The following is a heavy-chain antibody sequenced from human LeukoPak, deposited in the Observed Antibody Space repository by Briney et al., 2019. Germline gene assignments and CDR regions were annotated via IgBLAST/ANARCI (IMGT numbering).Heavy chain of an antibody. D-gene: IGHD6-19*01. Sequence: PGGTLRRSGAASGFTFSRNWMRGHGEAQGKGVERVANIKKDGSEKYYVDYVKGRFTISSDNAKNSLYLQMNSLRAEDTAVYYCARPYSSGWYSYAFDIWGQGTMVTVSS. CDR3: ARPYSSGWYSYAFDI. CDR2: IKKDGSEK. J-gene: IGHJ3*02. V-gene: IGHV3-7*01. CDR1: GFTFSRNW.